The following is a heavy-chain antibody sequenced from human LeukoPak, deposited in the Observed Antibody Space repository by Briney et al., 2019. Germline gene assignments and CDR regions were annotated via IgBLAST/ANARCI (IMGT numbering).Heavy chain of an antibody. V-gene: IGHV4-31*03. Sequence: SETLSLTCTDSGGPISSGGYYWSWIRQHPGKGLEWIGYIYYSGSTYYTPSLKSRVTISVDTSKNQFSLKLTSVTAVDTAVYYCARDSGDWFDPWGQGTLVTVSS. CDR1: GGPISSGGYY. CDR2: IYYSGST. J-gene: IGHJ5*02. CDR3: ARDSGDWFDP.